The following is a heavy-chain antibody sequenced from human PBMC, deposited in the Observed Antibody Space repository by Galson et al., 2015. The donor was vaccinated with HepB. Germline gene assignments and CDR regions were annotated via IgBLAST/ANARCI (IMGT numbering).Heavy chain of an antibody. Sequence: SLRLSCAASGFTLSSYGMHWVRQAPGKGLEWVAVIWYDGSNKYYADSVKGRFTISRDNSKNTLYLQMNSLRAEDTAVYYCARDFPLGYCSSTSCYTRGFQHWGQGTLVTVSS. CDR2: IWYDGSNK. V-gene: IGHV3-33*01. J-gene: IGHJ1*01. CDR3: ARDFPLGYCSSTSCYTRGFQH. CDR1: GFTLSSYG. D-gene: IGHD2-2*02.